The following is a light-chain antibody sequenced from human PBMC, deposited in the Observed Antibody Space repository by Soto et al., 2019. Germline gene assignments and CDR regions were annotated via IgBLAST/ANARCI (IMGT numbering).Light chain of an antibody. CDR2: DVS. CDR3: CSYAGSYTL. J-gene: IGLJ2*01. V-gene: IGLV2-11*01. CDR1: SSDVGGYNY. Sequence: QSALTQPRSVSGSPGQSVTISCTGTSSDVGGYNYVSWYQQHPGKAPKLMIYDVSKRPSGVPDRFSGSKSGNTASLTISGLQAEDEADYYCCSYAGSYTLFGGGTKLTRP.